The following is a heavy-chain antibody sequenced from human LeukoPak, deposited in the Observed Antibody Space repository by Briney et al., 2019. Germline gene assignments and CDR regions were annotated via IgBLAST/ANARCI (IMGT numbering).Heavy chain of an antibody. D-gene: IGHD3-22*01. V-gene: IGHV3-23*01. CDR1: RFTFTSFA. Sequence: GGSLRLSCAASRFTFTSFAMNWVRQAPGKGLEWVSSISGSGSSPNYADSVKGRFTISRDNSRNTVSLQMNSLRAEDTAIYYCARGHIESGGYYYFDYWGQGTLVTVSS. CDR2: ISGSGSSP. CDR3: ARGHIESGGYYYFDY. J-gene: IGHJ4*02.